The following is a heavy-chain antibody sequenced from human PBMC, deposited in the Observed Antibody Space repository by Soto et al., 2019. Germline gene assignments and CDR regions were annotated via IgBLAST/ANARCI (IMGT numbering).Heavy chain of an antibody. CDR3: ARDATRYYYGSGSYSGY. J-gene: IGHJ4*02. Sequence: PGGSLRLSCAASGFTFSSYAMHWVRQAPGKGLEWVAVISYDGSNKYYADSVKGRFTISRDNSKNTLYLQMNSLRAEDTAVYYCARDATRYYYGSGSYSGYWGQGTLVTVSS. CDR2: ISYDGSNK. V-gene: IGHV3-30-3*01. CDR1: GFTFSSYA. D-gene: IGHD3-10*01.